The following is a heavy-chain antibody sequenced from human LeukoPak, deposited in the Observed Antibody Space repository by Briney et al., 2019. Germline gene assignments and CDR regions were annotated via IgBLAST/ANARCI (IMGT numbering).Heavy chain of an antibody. V-gene: IGHV4-59*01. Sequence: SETLSLTCTVSGSSISSYYWSWIRQPPGKGLEWIGYVYYSGSTNYNPSLKSRVTISVDTSKNQFSLKLTSVTAADTAVYYCARGFGELSFEILLDPWGQGTLVTVSS. CDR2: VYYSGST. CDR3: ARGFGELSFEILLDP. J-gene: IGHJ5*02. CDR1: GSSISSYY. D-gene: IGHD3-10*01.